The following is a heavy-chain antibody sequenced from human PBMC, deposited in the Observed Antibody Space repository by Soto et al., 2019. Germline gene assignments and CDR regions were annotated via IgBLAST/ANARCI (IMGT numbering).Heavy chain of an antibody. CDR3: ARSPDILTGYPLYYFDY. D-gene: IGHD3-9*01. J-gene: IGHJ4*02. V-gene: IGHV1-18*01. CDR2: ISAYNGNT. Sequence: ASVKVSCKASGYTFTSYGISWVRQAPGQRLEWMGWISAYNGNTNYAQKLQGRVTMTTDTSTSTAYMELRSLRSDDTAVYYCARSPDILTGYPLYYFDYWGQGTLVTVSS. CDR1: GYTFTSYG.